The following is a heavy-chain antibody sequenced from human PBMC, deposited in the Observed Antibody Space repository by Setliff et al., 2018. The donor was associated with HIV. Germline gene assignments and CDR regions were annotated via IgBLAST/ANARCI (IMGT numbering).Heavy chain of an antibody. CDR3: ARGGRDGIA. CDR2: IYHSGST. J-gene: IGHJ5*02. Sequence: KTSETLSLTCAVSGYSISIGYYWGWIRQPPGKGLEWIGNIYHSGSTYYNPSLKSRVTMSVDTSKNQFSLKLNSVTAADTAVYYCARGGRDGIAWGQGTLVTVSS. D-gene: IGHD2-21*01. V-gene: IGHV4-38-2*01. CDR1: GYSISIGYY.